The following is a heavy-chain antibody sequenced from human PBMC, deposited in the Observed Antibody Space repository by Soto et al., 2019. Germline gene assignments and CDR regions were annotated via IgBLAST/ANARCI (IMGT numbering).Heavy chain of an antibody. CDR1: GYSISSGYN. CDR2: IHHSGTT. J-gene: IGHJ6*02. V-gene: IGHV4-38-2*01. Sequence: PSETLSLTCAVSGYSISSGYNWGWIRQPPGKGLEWIGSIHHSGTTHYNPSLKSRVTISVDMSKNQFSLKLTSVTAAGTAVYYCARTIYCIYGVCSLLYGMDVWGQGTTVTVSS. D-gene: IGHD2-8*01. CDR3: ARTIYCIYGVCSLLYGMDV.